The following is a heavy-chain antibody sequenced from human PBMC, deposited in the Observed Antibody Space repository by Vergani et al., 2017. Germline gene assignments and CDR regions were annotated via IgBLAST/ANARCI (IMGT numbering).Heavy chain of an antibody. D-gene: IGHD5-18*01. V-gene: IGHV4-39*01. CDR1: NDSVSNTFYY. CDR3: ARASVETTMRRREYYYYMDV. CDR2: IYYSGST. J-gene: IGHJ6*03. Sequence: QVQLQESGPGLVKPSETLSLTCTVSNDSVSNTFYYWGWIRQTPGKGLEWIGSIYYSGSTYYNPSLESRVTMSVDTSKSQFSLKLSSVTAADTAVYYCARASVETTMRRREYYYYMDVWGEGTTVTVSS.